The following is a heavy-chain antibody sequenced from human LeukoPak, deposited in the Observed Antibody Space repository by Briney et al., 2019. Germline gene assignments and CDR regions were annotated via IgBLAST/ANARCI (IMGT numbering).Heavy chain of an antibody. D-gene: IGHD7-27*01. Sequence: GRSLRLSCAASGFTFSTYGMHWVRQAPGKGLEWVAVITNDGNYEKYADAVRGRFTISRDNSKNTLYLQMNSLSAEDTAVYYCARDSITGDNSLDSWGRGTLVTVSS. V-gene: IGHV3-33*05. CDR3: ARDSITGDNSLDS. CDR1: GFTFSTYG. CDR2: ITNDGNYE. J-gene: IGHJ4*02.